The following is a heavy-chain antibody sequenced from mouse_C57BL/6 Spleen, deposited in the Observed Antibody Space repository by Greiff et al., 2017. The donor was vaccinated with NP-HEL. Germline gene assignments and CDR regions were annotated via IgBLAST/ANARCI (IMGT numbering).Heavy chain of an antibody. CDR3: ARRGYGSSYGYWYFDV. CDR1: GFTFSDYY. Sequence: EVKLMESEGGLVQPGSSMKLSCTASGFTFSDYYMAWVHQVPEKGLEWVANINYDGSSTYYLDSLKSRFIISRDNAKNILYLQMSSLKSEDTATYYCARRGYGSSYGYWYFDVWGTGTTVTVSS. V-gene: IGHV5-16*02. D-gene: IGHD1-1*01. J-gene: IGHJ1*03. CDR2: INYDGSST.